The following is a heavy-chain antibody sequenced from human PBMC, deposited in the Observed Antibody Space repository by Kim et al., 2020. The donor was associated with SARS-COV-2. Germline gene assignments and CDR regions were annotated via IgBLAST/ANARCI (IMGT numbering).Heavy chain of an antibody. D-gene: IGHD3-22*01. CDR2: ISVYNGDR. Sequence: ASVKVSCKASGYRFTGYGISWVRQAPGQGLEWMGWISVYNGDRNYAQKFQGRVTLTTDTSTNTAYMELRSLRSDDTAVYYCARDLAFKADGSDYFVSRFLGWYVWGQGTTVTVSS. J-gene: IGHJ6*02. CDR3: ARDLAFKADGSDYFVSRFLGWYV. V-gene: IGHV1-18*04. CDR1: GYRFTGYG.